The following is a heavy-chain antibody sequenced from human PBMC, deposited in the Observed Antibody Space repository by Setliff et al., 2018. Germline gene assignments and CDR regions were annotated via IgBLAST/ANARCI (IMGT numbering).Heavy chain of an antibody. CDR1: GFIVSNYH. CDR2: ISPDGSLT. J-gene: IGHJ4*02. CDR3: AKDLYISRSLGYFDY. V-gene: IGHV3-74*01. D-gene: IGHD3-16*01. Sequence: GGSLSLSCAASGFIVSNYHMHWVRQAPGKGLVWVSRISPDGSLTDYADSVKGRFTISRDSAKNTVYLQMNSLGAEDTAVYYCAKDLYISRSLGYFDYWGQGTPVTVS.